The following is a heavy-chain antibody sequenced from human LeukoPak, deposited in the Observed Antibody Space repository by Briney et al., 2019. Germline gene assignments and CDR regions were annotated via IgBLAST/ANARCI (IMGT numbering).Heavy chain of an antibody. CDR2: ISYDGSNK. V-gene: IGHV3-30*04. J-gene: IGHJ4*02. CDR3: AKDREYDFWSGYHDYFDY. Sequence: GGSLRLSCAASGFTFSSYAMHWVRQAPGKGLEWVAVISYDGSNKYYADSVKGRFTISRDNSKNTLYLQMNSLRAEDTAVYYCAKDREYDFWSGYHDYFDYWGQGTLVTVSS. CDR1: GFTFSSYA. D-gene: IGHD3-3*01.